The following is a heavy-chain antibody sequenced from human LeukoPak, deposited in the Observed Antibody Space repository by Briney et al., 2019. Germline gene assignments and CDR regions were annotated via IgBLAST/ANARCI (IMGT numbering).Heavy chain of an antibody. CDR2: IDSGGSTI. J-gene: IGHJ6*04. CDR1: GFTFSSYE. Sequence: GGSLRLSCAASGFTFSSYEMNWVRQAPGKGLEWVSYIDSGGSTIYCADSVKGRFTISRDNAKNSLYLQMKRLRAEDTAVYYCARDEDSSGLSEYYYGMDVWGKGTTVTVSS. CDR3: ARDEDSSGLSEYYYGMDV. V-gene: IGHV3-48*03. D-gene: IGHD3-22*01.